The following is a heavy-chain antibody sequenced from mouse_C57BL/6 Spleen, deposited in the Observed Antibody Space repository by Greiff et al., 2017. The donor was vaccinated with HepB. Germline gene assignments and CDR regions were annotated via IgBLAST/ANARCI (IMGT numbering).Heavy chain of an antibody. D-gene: IGHD2-2*01. CDR2: IYPGSGST. V-gene: IGHV1-55*01. Sequence: VQLQQSGAELVKPGASVKMSCKASGYTFTSYWITWVKQRPGQGLEWIGDIYPGSGSTNYNEKFKSKATLTVDTSSSTAYMQLSSLTSEDSAVYYCARWGGSTMVTSDYFDYWGQGTTLTVSS. CDR1: GYTFTSYW. J-gene: IGHJ2*01. CDR3: ARWGGSTMVTSDYFDY.